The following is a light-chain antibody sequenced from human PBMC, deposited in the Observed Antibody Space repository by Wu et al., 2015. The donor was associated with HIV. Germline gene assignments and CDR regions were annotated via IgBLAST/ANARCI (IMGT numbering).Light chain of an antibody. CDR1: RNINTC. CDR2: EAS. CDR3: QQYNFYSRT. J-gene: IGKJ1*01. V-gene: IGKV1-5*03. Sequence: ASXGRQSHHHXRASRNINTCWPGIRXKPGTAPKLLIYEASALENGVPSRFSGSGSGTEFTLTISSLQPDDFATYYCQQYNFYSRTFGQGTKVEVK.